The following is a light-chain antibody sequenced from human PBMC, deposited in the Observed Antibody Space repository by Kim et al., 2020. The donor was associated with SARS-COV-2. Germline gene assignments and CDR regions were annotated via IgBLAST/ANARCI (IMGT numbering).Light chain of an antibody. CDR1: SRRSDY. CDR2: GKN. Sequence: AVGQTVRIRCKGDSRRSDYASWYQQKQGPAPALVIYGKNNRPSRFPDRLSVSSSGSTASLTITGAQAEDEADYYCNSRDSSSNHVVFGGGTQLTVL. V-gene: IGLV3-19*01. J-gene: IGLJ2*01. CDR3: NSRDSSSNHVV.